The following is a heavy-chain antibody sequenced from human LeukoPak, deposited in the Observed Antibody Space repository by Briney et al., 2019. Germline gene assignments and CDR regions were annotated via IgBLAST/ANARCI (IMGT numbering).Heavy chain of an antibody. Sequence: ASVKVSCKASGYTFTGYYMHWVRQAPGQGLEWMGWINPNSGGTNYAQKFQGRVTMTRDTSISKAYMELSRLRSDDTAVYYCADIAAAGSDAFDIWGQGTMVTVSS. D-gene: IGHD6-13*01. J-gene: IGHJ3*02. CDR1: GYTFTGYY. CDR2: INPNSGGT. CDR3: ADIAAAGSDAFDI. V-gene: IGHV1-2*02.